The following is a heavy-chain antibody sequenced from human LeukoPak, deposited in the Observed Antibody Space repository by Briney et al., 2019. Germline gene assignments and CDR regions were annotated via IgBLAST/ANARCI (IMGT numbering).Heavy chain of an antibody. CDR1: GFTVTNYW. Sequence: PGGSLRLSCAASGFTVTNYWMHWVRHAPGKGLVWVSRTNRDGSSTTYADSVKGRFTISRDNSKNTLYLQMNSLRAEDTAVYYCAELGITMIGGVWGKGTTVTISS. CDR2: TNRDGSST. D-gene: IGHD3-10*02. V-gene: IGHV3-74*01. J-gene: IGHJ6*04. CDR3: AELGITMIGGV.